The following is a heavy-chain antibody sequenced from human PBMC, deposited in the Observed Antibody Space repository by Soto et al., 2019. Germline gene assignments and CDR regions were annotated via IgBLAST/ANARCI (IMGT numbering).Heavy chain of an antibody. V-gene: IGHV1-8*01. CDR1: GYTFTSYD. CDR3: ARDFGGELAVAGDYYYYGMDV. D-gene: IGHD6-19*01. Sequence: QVQLVQSGAEVKKPGASVKVSCKASGYTFTSYDINWVRQATGQGLEWMGCMNPNSGNTGYAQNFQGRVTMTRNTSISTAYMELSSLRSEDTAVYYCARDFGGELAVAGDYYYYGMDVWGQGTTVTVSS. CDR2: MNPNSGNT. J-gene: IGHJ6*02.